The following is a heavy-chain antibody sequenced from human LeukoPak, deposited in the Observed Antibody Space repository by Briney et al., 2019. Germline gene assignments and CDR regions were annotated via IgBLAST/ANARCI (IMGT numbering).Heavy chain of an antibody. D-gene: IGHD5-24*01. CDR2: ISYDGSNK. V-gene: IGHV3-30-3*01. CDR1: AFTFSSYA. Sequence: GGSLRLSCAASAFTFSSYAMHWVRQAPGTGLEWVAVISYDGSNKYYADSVKGRFTISRDNSKNTLYLQMNSLRAEDTAVYYCAGNRWLQRYYFDYWGQGTLVTVSS. J-gene: IGHJ4*02. CDR3: AGNRWLQRYYFDY.